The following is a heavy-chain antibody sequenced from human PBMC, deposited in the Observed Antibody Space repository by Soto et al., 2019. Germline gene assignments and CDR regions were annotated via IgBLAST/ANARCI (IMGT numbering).Heavy chain of an antibody. CDR2: IYPDDSDT. Sequence: GESLKISCKGSGYRFTSYWIGWVRQMPGKGLEWMGIIYPDDSDTRYSPSFQGQVTMSVDKSISTAFLQWSSLKASDTAMYYCARQGHMVLLDHWGQGTLVTVSS. J-gene: IGHJ4*02. D-gene: IGHD2-8*01. CDR1: GYRFTSYW. CDR3: ARQGHMVLLDH. V-gene: IGHV5-51*01.